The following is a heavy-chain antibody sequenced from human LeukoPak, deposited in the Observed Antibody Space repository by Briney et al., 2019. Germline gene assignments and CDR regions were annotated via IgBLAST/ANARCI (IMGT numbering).Heavy chain of an antibody. CDR1: GFTFSSYA. J-gene: IGHJ4*02. D-gene: IGHD3-16*01. CDR2: ISYDGSNK. V-gene: IGHV3-30*01. Sequence: GGSLRLSCAASGFTFSSYAMHRVRQAPGKGLEWVAVISYDGSNKYYADSVKGRFTISRDNSKNTLYLQMNSLRAEDTAVYYCARDGRPGPFGVYYFDYWGQGTLVTVSS. CDR3: ARDGRPGPFGVYYFDY.